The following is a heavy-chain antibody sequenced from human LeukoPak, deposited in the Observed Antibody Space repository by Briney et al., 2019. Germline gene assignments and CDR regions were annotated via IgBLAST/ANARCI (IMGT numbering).Heavy chain of an antibody. J-gene: IGHJ3*02. D-gene: IGHD1-26*01. Sequence: GGSLRLSCAASGFTFSSYSMNWVRQAPGKGLEWVSGISWNSGSIGYADSVKGQFTISRDNAKNSLYLQMNSLRAEDTALYYCAKEMMGATLHDAFDIWGQGTMVTVSS. CDR3: AKEMMGATLHDAFDI. CDR2: ISWNSGSI. V-gene: IGHV3-9*01. CDR1: GFTFSSYS.